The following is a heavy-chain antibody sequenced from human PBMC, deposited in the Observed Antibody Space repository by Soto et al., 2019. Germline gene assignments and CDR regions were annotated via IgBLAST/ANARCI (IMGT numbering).Heavy chain of an antibody. V-gene: IGHV4-61*01. J-gene: IGHJ4*02. CDR3: ARVVPFVVVPAAPLDY. D-gene: IGHD2-2*01. CDR2: LYDSGST. Sequence: SETLSLTCTVSGGSVSSGNYYWSWIRQPPGKGLEWIGYLYDSGSTDYNPSLKSRVTISVDTSKNQFSLKLSSVTAADTAVYYCARVVPFVVVPAAPLDYWGQGTLVTVSS. CDR1: GGSVSSGNYY.